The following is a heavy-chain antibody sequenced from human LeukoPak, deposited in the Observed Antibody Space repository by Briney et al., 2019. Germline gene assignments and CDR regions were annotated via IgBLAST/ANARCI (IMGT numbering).Heavy chain of an antibody. D-gene: IGHD1-26*01. CDR3: ARLQWEPPDY. CDR1: GLSISNSW. CDR2: IKQDGSEK. J-gene: IGHJ4*02. Sequence: PGESLRLSCAASGLSISNSWMSWFRLAPGKGPEWLANIKQDGSEKYHVDSVKGRFTVSRDNANNLLYLQMNSLRVEDTAVYYCARLQWEPPDYWGQGTLVIVSS. V-gene: IGHV3-7*03.